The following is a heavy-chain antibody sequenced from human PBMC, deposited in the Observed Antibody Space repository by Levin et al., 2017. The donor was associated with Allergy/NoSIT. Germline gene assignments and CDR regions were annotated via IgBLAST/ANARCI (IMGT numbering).Heavy chain of an antibody. J-gene: IGHJ3*02. V-gene: IGHV1-69*06. Sequence: GASVKVSCKASGGTFSSYAISWVRQAPGQGLEWMGGIIPIFGTANYAQKFQGRVTITADKSTSTAYMELSSLRSEDTAVYYCARSSFVVVPAAIGSAFDIWGQGTMVTVSS. CDR1: GGTFSSYA. CDR2: IIPIFGTA. CDR3: ARSSFVVVPAAIGSAFDI. D-gene: IGHD2-2*01.